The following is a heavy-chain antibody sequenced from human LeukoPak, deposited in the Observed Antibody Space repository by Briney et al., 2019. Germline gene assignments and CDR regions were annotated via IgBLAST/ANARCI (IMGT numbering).Heavy chain of an antibody. J-gene: IGHJ4*02. V-gene: IGHV3-23*01. CDR1: GFTFDNYC. CDR3: TKRVKYGGTWDHFAD. Sequence: GGSLRLSCAASGFTFDNYCMSWVRQAPGKGLEWVSTVNADGGNTYYADSVKGRFTISRHNSKSTLILQMNSLRVEDTALYYCTKRVKYGGTWDHFADWGQGTLVTVSS. CDR2: VNADGGNT. D-gene: IGHD1-26*01.